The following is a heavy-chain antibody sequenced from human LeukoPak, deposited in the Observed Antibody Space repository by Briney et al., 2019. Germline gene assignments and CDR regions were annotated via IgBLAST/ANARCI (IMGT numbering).Heavy chain of an antibody. CDR1: GFTFDDYG. CDR2: INWNGGST. V-gene: IGHV3-20*04. J-gene: IGHJ4*02. CDR3: ARGYDSSGFDY. D-gene: IGHD3-22*01. Sequence: GESLRLSCAASGFTFDDYGMSWVRQAPGKGLEWVSGINWNGGSTGYADSVKGRFTISRDNARNSLYLQMNSLRAEDTALYYCARGYDSSGFDYWGQGTLVTVSS.